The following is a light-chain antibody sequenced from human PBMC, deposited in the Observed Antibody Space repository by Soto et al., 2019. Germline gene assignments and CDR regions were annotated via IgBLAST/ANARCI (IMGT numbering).Light chain of an antibody. CDR2: SNT. Sequence: QSVLTQPPSASGTPGQRVTISCSGSSSNIGSNTVNWYQQLPGTAPKLLIYSNTLRPSGVPDRFSAYKSGTSTSLAISGLRSEAEADYYCASWDNNLSGYVFGTGTKVTVL. CDR1: SSNIGSNT. V-gene: IGLV1-44*01. J-gene: IGLJ1*01. CDR3: ASWDNNLSGYV.